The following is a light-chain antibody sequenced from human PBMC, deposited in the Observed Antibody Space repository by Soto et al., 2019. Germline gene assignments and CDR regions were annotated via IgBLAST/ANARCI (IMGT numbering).Light chain of an antibody. J-gene: IGKJ2*01. CDR1: QSISSW. V-gene: IGKV1-5*03. CDR2: KAS. Sequence: DIQMTQSPSTLTASVGDRVTITCRASQSISSWLAWYQQKPGKAPKLLIYKASSLESGVPSRFSGSGSGTEFTLTISSLQPDDFATYYCQQYNSYPYTFGQGTKLEIK. CDR3: QQYNSYPYT.